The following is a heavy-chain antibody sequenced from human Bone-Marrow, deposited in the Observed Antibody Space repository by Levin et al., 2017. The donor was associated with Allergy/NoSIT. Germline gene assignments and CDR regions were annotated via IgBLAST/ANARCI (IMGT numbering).Heavy chain of an antibody. Sequence: SETLSLTCTVSGGSISSGGYYWSWIRQHPGKGLEWIGYIYYSGSTYYNPSLKSRVTISVDTSKNQFSLKLSSVTAADTAVYYCARGAVVVPAAKARGATFDYWGQGTLVTVSS. CDR3: ARGAVVVPAAKARGATFDY. CDR2: IYYSGST. V-gene: IGHV4-31*03. D-gene: IGHD2-2*01. J-gene: IGHJ4*02. CDR1: GGSISSGGYY.